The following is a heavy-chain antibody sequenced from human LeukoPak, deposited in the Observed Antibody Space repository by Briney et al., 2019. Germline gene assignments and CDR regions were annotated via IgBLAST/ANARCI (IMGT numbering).Heavy chain of an antibody. CDR1: GGTFSSYT. CDR3: ARDGTKVAYPYYYYGMDV. J-gene: IGHJ6*02. Sequence: ASVKVSCKASGGTFSSYTISWVRQAPGQGLEWMGRIIPILGIANYAQKFQGRVAITADKSTSTAYMELSSLRPEDTAVYYCARDGTKVAYPYYYYGMDVWGRGTTVTVSS. CDR2: IIPILGIA. D-gene: IGHD1-14*01. V-gene: IGHV1-69*04.